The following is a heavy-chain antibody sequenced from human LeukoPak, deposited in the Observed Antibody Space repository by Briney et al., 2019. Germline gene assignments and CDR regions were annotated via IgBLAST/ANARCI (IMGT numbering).Heavy chain of an antibody. V-gene: IGHV3-23*01. CDR2: ISGSGGST. Sequence: GGSLRLSCAASGFTFSGYAMSWVRQAPGKGLEWVSAISGSGGSTYYADSVKGRFTISRDNSKNTLYLQMNSLRAEDTAVYYCAKDLTGLDYVWGSYRHNLYYFDYWGQGTLVTVSS. D-gene: IGHD3-16*02. CDR3: AKDLTGLDYVWGSYRHNLYYFDY. J-gene: IGHJ4*02. CDR1: GFTFSGYA.